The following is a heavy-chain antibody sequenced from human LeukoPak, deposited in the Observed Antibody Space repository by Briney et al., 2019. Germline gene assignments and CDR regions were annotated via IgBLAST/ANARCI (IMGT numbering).Heavy chain of an antibody. Sequence: GGSLRLSGTASGFSFSGHWMHWARQLPGKGLVWVSRISPTGSTTSYADSVKGRFTVSRDNAKNTLYLQVNNLRAEDTAVYYCARGPNSNWSGLDFWGQGTLLTVSS. CDR2: ISPTGSTT. V-gene: IGHV3-74*01. J-gene: IGHJ4*02. CDR3: ARGPNSNWSGLDF. D-gene: IGHD6-6*01. CDR1: GFSFSGHW.